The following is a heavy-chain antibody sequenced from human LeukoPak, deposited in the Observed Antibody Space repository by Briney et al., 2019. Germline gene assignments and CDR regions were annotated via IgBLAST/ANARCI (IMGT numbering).Heavy chain of an antibody. Sequence: GGSLRLSCAASGFTFSSYEMNWVRQAPGKGLEWVANIKQDGSEQYYVDSVKGRFTISRDNAKNSLYLQMNSLRAEDTAVYYCARDLAGQVATGKGAFDIWGQGAMVTVSS. D-gene: IGHD5-12*01. CDR3: ARDLAGQVATGKGAFDI. CDR2: IKQDGSEQ. V-gene: IGHV3-7*01. CDR1: GFTFSSYE. J-gene: IGHJ3*02.